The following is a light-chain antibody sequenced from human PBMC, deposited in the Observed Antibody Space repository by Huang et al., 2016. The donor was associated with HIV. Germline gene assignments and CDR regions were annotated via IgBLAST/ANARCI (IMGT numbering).Light chain of an antibody. CDR3: QQYNSYPWT. CDR2: DAS. V-gene: IGKV1-5*01. Sequence: DIQMTQSPSTLSASVGDRVTITCRASQRIGNFLAWYQQKPEKAPSLLIYDASSLQSGVPSTFSGSGSGTEFTLTISSLQPDNFATYYCQQYNSYPWTFGQGTKVEIK. CDR1: QRIGNF. J-gene: IGKJ1*01.